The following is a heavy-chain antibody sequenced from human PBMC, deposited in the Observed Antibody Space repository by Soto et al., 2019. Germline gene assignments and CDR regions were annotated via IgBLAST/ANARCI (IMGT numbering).Heavy chain of an antibody. CDR2: IGFYHTQT. D-gene: IGHD3-22*01. V-gene: IGHV1-18*01. CDR3: VIHDRSISLDH. Sequence: QIQMVQSGAEIKDPGASVKVSCRTSGYTFLDYGIDWVRQAPGQGLQWMGWIGFYHTQTKYTPQFQGRVTINSDPSTRTVYMELRSLRSDDTATYYCVIHDRSISLDHWGPGTRISVSS. J-gene: IGHJ4*02. CDR1: GYTFLDYG.